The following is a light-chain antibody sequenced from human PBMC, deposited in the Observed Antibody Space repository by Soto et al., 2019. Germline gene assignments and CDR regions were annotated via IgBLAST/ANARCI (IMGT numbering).Light chain of an antibody. CDR3: QQFHDYPIT. Sequence: DIQMTQSPYTLSASVGDRVTMTCRASQSISSWLAWYQQKPGKAPKLLIYDASSLGSGVPSRFSGSGSGTDFTLTISSLQPEDFATYYCQQFHDYPITVGQGGRLEIK. CDR2: DAS. J-gene: IGKJ5*01. CDR1: QSISSW. V-gene: IGKV1-5*01.